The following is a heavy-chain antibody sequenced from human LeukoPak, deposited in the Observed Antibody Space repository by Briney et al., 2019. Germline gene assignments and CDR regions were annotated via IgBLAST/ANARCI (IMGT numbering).Heavy chain of an antibody. Sequence: GGSLRLSCAASGFTFTTYWMHWVRQAPGKGLVWVSHINSDGSIASYADSVKGRFTISRDNAKNTLYLQMNSLRAEDTAVYYRARDAVNTANAVWGQGTTVTVSS. D-gene: IGHD5-18*01. V-gene: IGHV3-74*01. CDR3: ARDAVNTANAV. J-gene: IGHJ6*02. CDR1: GFTFTTYW. CDR2: INSDGSIA.